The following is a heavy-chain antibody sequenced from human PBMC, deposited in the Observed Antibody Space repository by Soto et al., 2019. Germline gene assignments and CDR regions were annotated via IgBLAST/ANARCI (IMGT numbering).Heavy chain of an antibody. J-gene: IGHJ4*02. CDR1: GYTFPSSY. Sequence: ASVKVACKASGYTFPSSYIHWLRQAPGQGLEWMGIMNPSGGSTSYAQKFQGRVTMTRDPSTSTVYMELSSLRSEDTAVYYCARGRDDYSNYWRYFDYLGQGTLVTVSS. CDR3: ARGRDDYSNYWRYFDY. D-gene: IGHD4-4*01. CDR2: MNPSGGST. V-gene: IGHV1-46*03.